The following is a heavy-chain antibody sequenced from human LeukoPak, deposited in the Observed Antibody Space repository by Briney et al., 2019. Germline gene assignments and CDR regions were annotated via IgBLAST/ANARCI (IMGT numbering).Heavy chain of an antibody. CDR3: ARDGYGSGTFDY. D-gene: IGHD3-10*01. CDR1: GFTFSSYA. V-gene: IGHV3-23*01. CDR2: ISGSGGST. J-gene: IGHJ4*02. Sequence: GGSLRLSCAASGFTFSSYAMSWVRQAPGKGLEWVSAISGSGGSTYYADSVKGRFTISRDNSKNTLYLQMNSLRAEDTAVYYCARDGYGSGTFDYWGQGTLVTVSS.